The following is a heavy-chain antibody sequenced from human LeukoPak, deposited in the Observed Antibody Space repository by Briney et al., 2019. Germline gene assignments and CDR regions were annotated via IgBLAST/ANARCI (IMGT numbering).Heavy chain of an antibody. V-gene: IGHV4-4*07. D-gene: IGHD3-10*01. CDR3: ARDYYGSGSYYHAY. J-gene: IGHJ4*02. Sequence: SETLSLTCAVYGGSFSGYYWSWIRQPAGQGLEWIGRIYTTGVTNYNPSLKSRVTMSVDTSKNQFSLKLSSVTAADTAVYYCARDYYGSGSYYHAYWGQGTLVTVSS. CDR1: GGSFSGYY. CDR2: IYTTGVT.